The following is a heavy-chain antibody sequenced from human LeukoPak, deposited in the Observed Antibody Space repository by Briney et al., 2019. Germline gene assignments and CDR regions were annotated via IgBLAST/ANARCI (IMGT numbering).Heavy chain of an antibody. J-gene: IGHJ3*02. Sequence: PGGSLRLSCAASGFTFSSYSMTWVRQAPGKGLEWVSYISSSGNTIYYADSVKGRFTISRDNAKNSLYLQMNSLRAEDTAVYYCAREGSDAFDIWGQGTMVTVSS. CDR1: GFTFSSYS. V-gene: IGHV3-48*04. CDR2: ISSSGNTI. CDR3: AREGSDAFDI.